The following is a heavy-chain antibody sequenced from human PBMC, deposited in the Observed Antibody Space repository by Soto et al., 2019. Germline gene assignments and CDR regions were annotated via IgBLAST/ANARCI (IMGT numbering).Heavy chain of an antibody. CDR1: CGSIISYY. D-gene: IGHD3-22*01. Sequence: PSETLSLTCTFSCGSIISYYWSWIRQPAGKGLEWIGRIYTSGSTNYNPSLKSRVTMSVDTSKNQFSLKLSSVTAADTAVYYCASGSLTYYDSSGYIYWGQGTLVTVSS. CDR2: IYTSGST. V-gene: IGHV4-4*07. CDR3: ASGSLTYYDSSGYIY. J-gene: IGHJ4*02.